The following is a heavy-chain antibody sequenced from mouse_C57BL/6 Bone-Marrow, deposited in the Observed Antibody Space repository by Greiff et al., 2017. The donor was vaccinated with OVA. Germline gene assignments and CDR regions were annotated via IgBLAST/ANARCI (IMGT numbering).Heavy chain of an antibody. D-gene: IGHD2-3*01. J-gene: IGHJ3*01. CDR2: INPNNGGT. Sequence: VQLQQSGPDLVKPGASVKLSCTASGYTFTDYYMNWVKQSPGKSLEWIGDINPNNGGTSYNQKFKDKATLTLAKSSSTAYLERRRLTSEDSAVYSCASGYDGYYACFAYWGQGTLVNVSA. CDR1: GYTFTDYY. CDR3: ASGYDGYYACFAY. V-gene: IGHV1-26*01.